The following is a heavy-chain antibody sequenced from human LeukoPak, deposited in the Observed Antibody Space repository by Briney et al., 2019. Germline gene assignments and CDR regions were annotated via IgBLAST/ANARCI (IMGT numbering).Heavy chain of an antibody. D-gene: IGHD4/OR15-4a*01. CDR1: GGSISYYY. CDR3: AREDPQTRVPEGMDV. CDR2: IYYSGTT. V-gene: IGHV4-59*01. Sequence: SEALSLTCTVSGGSISYYYWSWIRQSPGKGLEWIGYIYYSGTTNYNPFLKSRVTISVDTSKNQFSLQLRSVTAADSAVYYCAREDPQTRVPEGMDVWGQGTTVTVSS. J-gene: IGHJ6*02.